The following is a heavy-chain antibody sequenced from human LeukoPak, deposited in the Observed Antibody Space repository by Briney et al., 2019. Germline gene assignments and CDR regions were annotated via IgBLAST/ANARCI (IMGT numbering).Heavy chain of an antibody. V-gene: IGHV3-30-3*01. D-gene: IGHD4-17*01. Sequence: GGSLRLSCAASGFTFSSYAMHWVRQAPGKGLEWVAVISYDGSNKYYADSVKGRFTISRDNSKNTLYLQMNSLRAEDTAVYYCARDLMQTTVTTDYFDYWGQPTLVTVSS. CDR2: ISYDGSNK. J-gene: IGHJ4*02. CDR1: GFTFSSYA. CDR3: ARDLMQTTVTTDYFDY.